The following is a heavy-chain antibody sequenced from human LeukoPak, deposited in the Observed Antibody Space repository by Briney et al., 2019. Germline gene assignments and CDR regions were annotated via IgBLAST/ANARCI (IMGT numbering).Heavy chain of an antibody. D-gene: IGHD3-22*01. V-gene: IGHV3-23*01. CDR3: ARDGDSSGYYPSDY. CDR1: GFTFSSYA. CDR2: ISYSGDST. J-gene: IGHJ4*02. Sequence: GGSLRLSCAASGFTFSSYAMSWVRQAPRKGLEWVSTISYSGDSTYYADSVKGRFTISRDNSKNTLYLHLNSLRGEDTAVYYCARDGDSSGYYPSDYWGQGTLVTVSS.